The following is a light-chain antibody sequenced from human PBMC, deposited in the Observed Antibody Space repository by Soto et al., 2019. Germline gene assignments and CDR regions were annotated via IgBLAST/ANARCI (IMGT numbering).Light chain of an antibody. J-gene: IGKJ2*01. V-gene: IGKV1-5*01. Sequence: DIQMTQSPSTLSASVGDRVSISCRASQSLDKWLAWYQQKPGEAPKLLVSDASKLESGVSSRFTGSGSGTEFSLTIRSLQPDDFATYYCQQYTRYPYTFGQGTKLEIK. CDR1: QSLDKW. CDR2: DAS. CDR3: QQYTRYPYT.